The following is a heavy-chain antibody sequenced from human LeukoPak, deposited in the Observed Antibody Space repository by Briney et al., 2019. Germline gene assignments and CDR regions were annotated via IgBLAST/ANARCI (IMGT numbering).Heavy chain of an antibody. Sequence: PGGSLRLSCAASGFTFSRYAMHWVRQAPGKGLEYVSAISSNGGSTYYVNSVKGRFTISRDNSKNTLYLQMGSLRAEDMAVYYCARDCYSGYGFNCPGDYWGQGTLVTVSS. D-gene: IGHD5-12*01. J-gene: IGHJ4*02. V-gene: IGHV3-64*01. CDR3: ARDCYSGYGFNCPGDY. CDR1: GFTFSRYA. CDR2: ISSNGGST.